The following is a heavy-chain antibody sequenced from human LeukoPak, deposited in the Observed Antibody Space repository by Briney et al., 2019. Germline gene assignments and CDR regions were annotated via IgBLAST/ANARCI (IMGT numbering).Heavy chain of an antibody. V-gene: IGHV1-58*02. CDR3: ARNRIGGGRFDY. Sequence: GASVKVSCKASGFTFTSSAMQWVRQARGQRLEWIGWIVVGSGNTNYAQKFQERVTITRDMSTSTAYMELRSLRSDDTAVYYCARNRIGGGRFDYWGQGTLVTVSS. CDR2: IVVGSGNT. CDR1: GFTFTSSA. D-gene: IGHD3-10*01. J-gene: IGHJ4*02.